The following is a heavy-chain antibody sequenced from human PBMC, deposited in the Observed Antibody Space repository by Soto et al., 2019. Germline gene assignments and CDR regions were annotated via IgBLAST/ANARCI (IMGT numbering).Heavy chain of an antibody. CDR3: ARVEV. J-gene: IGHJ4*02. CDR2: IYSGGTT. D-gene: IGHD3-3*01. CDR1: GFNVSNTY. Sequence: EVQLVESGGGLIQPGGSLRLSCAASGFNVSNTYMSWVRQAPGKGLEWVALIYSGGTTHYADSVKGRFTISRDNSKNTLYLQMNSLKAEDTAVYYCARVEVWGQGTLVTVSS. V-gene: IGHV3-53*01.